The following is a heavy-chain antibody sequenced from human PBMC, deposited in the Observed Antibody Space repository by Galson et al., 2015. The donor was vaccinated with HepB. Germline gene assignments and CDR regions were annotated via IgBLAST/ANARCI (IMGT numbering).Heavy chain of an antibody. D-gene: IGHD3-22*01. CDR3: ARRIYYYDTSIYAFDI. CDR1: GGSITSSSDN. V-gene: IGHV4-39*01. J-gene: IGHJ3*02. CDR2: ISYSGST. Sequence: ETLSLTCTVSGGSITSSSDNWGWIRLPPGKGLEWIASISYSGSTYYNPSLKSRVTISVDTSKNQFSLKLRSVTAADTAVYYCARRIYYYDTSIYAFDIWGQGTMVTVSS.